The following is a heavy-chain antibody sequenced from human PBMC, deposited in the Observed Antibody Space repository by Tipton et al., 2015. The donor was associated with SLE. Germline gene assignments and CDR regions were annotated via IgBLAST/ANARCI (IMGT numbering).Heavy chain of an antibody. J-gene: IGHJ4*02. CDR2: INHSGST. V-gene: IGHV4-34*01. D-gene: IGHD3-9*01. CDR3: ARSYYDILTGLYYFDY. CDR1: GGSFSGYY. Sequence: TLSLTCAAYGGSFSGYYWSWIRQPPGKGLEWIGEINHSGSTNYNPSLKSRVTISVDTSKNQFSLKLSSVTAADTAVYHCARSYYDILTGLYYFDYWGQGTLVTVSS.